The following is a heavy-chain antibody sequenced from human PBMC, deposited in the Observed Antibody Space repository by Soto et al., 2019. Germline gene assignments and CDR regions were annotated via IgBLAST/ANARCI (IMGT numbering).Heavy chain of an antibody. Sequence: GGSLRLSCAASGFTFSSYIMNWVRQAPGKGLEWVSDISSSATTTSYANPVKGRFTISRDDAKNSLYLQMNSLRAEDTALYYCARAYMNSWYFDLWGRGTLVTVSS. D-gene: IGHD1-20*01. J-gene: IGHJ2*01. V-gene: IGHV3-48*01. CDR3: ARAYMNSWYFDL. CDR2: ISSSATTT. CDR1: GFTFSSYI.